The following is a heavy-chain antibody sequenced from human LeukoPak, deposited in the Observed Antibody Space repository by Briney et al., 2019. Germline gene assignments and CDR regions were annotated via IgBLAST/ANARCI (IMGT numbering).Heavy chain of an antibody. V-gene: IGHV4-59*01. J-gene: IGHJ4*02. CDR1: GGSISDYY. Sequence: SETLSLTCTVSGGSISDYYWSWIRQPPGKGLEWIGWIFGSGSSNYNPSPKSRLTISVDTSKNQFSLKLTSATAADTAVYYCARVKGAIQLWTYFDYWGQGTLVTVSS. D-gene: IGHD5-18*01. CDR3: ARVKGAIQLWTYFDY. CDR2: IFGSGSS.